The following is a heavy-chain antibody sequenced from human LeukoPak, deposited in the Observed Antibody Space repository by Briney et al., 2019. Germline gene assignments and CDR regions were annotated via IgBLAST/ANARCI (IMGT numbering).Heavy chain of an antibody. CDR2: IGSSGAAI. CDR3: ALLAVASDFDY. J-gene: IGHJ4*02. CDR1: GFPFSIYE. D-gene: IGHD6-19*01. Sequence: GGSLRLSCAVSGFPFSIYEMNWVRQAPGKGLEWVSNIGSSGAAIYYADSVRGRFTTSRDNAKNSLYLQMNSLRAEDTAVYYCALLAVASDFDYWGQEALVTVSS. V-gene: IGHV3-48*03.